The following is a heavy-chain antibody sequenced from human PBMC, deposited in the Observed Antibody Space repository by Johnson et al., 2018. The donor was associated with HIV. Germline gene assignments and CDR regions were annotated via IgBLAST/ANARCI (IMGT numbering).Heavy chain of an antibody. CDR1: GFTFSSYD. CDR2: IGTAGDT. Sequence: VLLVESGGGLVQPGGSLRLSCAASGFTFSSYDMHWVRQATGKGLEWVSAIGTAGDTYYPGSVKGRFTISRENAKNSLYLQMNSLRAEDTAVYYCARGRAVAGTRAFDIWGQGTMVTVSS. CDR3: ARGRAVAGTRAFDI. V-gene: IGHV3-13*01. D-gene: IGHD6-19*01. J-gene: IGHJ3*02.